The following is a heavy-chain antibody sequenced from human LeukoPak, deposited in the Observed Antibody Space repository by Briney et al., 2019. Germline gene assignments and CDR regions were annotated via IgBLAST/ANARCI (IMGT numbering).Heavy chain of an antibody. CDR3: ARTYDFWSGRENNWFDP. CDR2: INPSGGST. J-gene: IGHJ5*02. D-gene: IGHD3-3*01. Sequence: ASVKVSCKASGYTFTSYYMHWVRQAPGQGLEWMGIINPSGGSTSYAQKFQGRVTITRDTSASTAYMELSSLRSEDTAVYYCARTYDFWSGRENNWFDPWGQGTLVTVSS. CDR1: GYTFTSYY. V-gene: IGHV1-46*01.